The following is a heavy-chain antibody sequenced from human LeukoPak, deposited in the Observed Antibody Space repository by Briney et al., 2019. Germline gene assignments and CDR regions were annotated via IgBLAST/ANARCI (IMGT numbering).Heavy chain of an antibody. CDR2: ISGDGGST. CDR1: GFTFDDYA. Sequence: GESLKISCAASGFTFDDYAMHWVRQAPGKGLEWVSLISGDGGSTYYADSVKGRFTISRDNSKNSLYLQMNSLRTEDTALYYCAKDYGAYYYDSSGPDYWGQGTLVTVSS. D-gene: IGHD3-22*01. J-gene: IGHJ4*02. V-gene: IGHV3-43*02. CDR3: AKDYGAYYYDSSGPDY.